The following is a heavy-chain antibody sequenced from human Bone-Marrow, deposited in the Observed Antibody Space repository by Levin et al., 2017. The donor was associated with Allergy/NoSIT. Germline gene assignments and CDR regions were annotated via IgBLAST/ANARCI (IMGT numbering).Heavy chain of an antibody. J-gene: IGHJ6*02. CDR1: GLSFSNYD. V-gene: IGHV3-21*06. CDR3: ASWAMFYFDGSDFDYFYYGMDV. Sequence: GGSLRLSCAASGLSFSNYDMNWVRQAPGKGLEWVSSISGGSSRIYYADSVKGRFTISRDNAKNSLYLQMNSLRVEDTAVYYCASWAMFYFDGSDFDYFYYGMDVWGQGTTVTVSS. CDR2: ISGGSSRI. D-gene: IGHD3-9*01.